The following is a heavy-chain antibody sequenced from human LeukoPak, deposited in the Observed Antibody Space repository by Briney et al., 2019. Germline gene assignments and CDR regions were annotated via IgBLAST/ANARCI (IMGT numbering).Heavy chain of an antibody. CDR1: GGSISSYY. J-gene: IGHJ3*02. D-gene: IGHD3-3*01. Sequence: PSETLSLTCTVSGGSISSYYWSWIRQPPGKGLEWIGYIYYSGSTNCNPSLKSRVTISVDTSKNQFSLKLSSVTAADTAVYYCARGIYDFWSGYSFDIWGQGTMVTVSS. CDR3: ARGIYDFWSGYSFDI. CDR2: IYYSGST. V-gene: IGHV4-59*01.